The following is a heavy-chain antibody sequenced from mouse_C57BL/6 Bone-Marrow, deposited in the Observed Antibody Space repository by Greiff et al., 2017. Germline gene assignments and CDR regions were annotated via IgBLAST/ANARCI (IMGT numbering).Heavy chain of an antibody. Sequence: EVQLVESGGDLVKPGGSLKLSCAASGFTFSSYGMSWVRQTPDKRLEWVATISSGGSYTYYPDSVKGRFTISSDNAKNTLYLQMSSLTSDDTAMYYCGGPTVDYAMDYWGQGTSVTVSS. CDR2: ISSGGSYT. CDR3: GGPTVDYAMDY. V-gene: IGHV5-6*01. CDR1: GFTFSSYG. J-gene: IGHJ4*01. D-gene: IGHD1-1*01.